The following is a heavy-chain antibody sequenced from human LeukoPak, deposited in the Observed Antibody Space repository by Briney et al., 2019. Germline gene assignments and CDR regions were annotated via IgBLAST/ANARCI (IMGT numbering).Heavy chain of an antibody. CDR2: IRPDGSEG. J-gene: IGHJ4*02. Sequence: PGGSLRLSCAASGFTFSNYGMSWVRQAPGKGLEWVATIRPDGSEGYYADSVRGRFTIPRDNSKNSFYLQMSSLRAEDTGVFYCARDVAYSAFDYWGQGTLVTVSS. V-gene: IGHV3-7*01. CDR1: GFTFSNYG. D-gene: IGHD2-21*01. CDR3: ARDVAYSAFDY.